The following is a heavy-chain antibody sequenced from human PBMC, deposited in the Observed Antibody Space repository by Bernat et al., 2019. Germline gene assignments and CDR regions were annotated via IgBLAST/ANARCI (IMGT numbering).Heavy chain of an antibody. J-gene: IGHJ4*02. V-gene: IGHV3-33*01. Sequence: QVQLVESGGGVVQPGRSLRLSCAASGFNFSNYGMHWVRQAPGKGLEWVAVIWFDGTNIYYADSVKGRFTISRDNSKNTLYLQMNSLRAEDSAVYYCARDRLSKAGRYFDYWGQGTLVTVSS. CDR1: GFNFSNYG. CDR2: IWFDGTNI. D-gene: IGHD1-26*01. CDR3: ARDRLSKAGRYFDY.